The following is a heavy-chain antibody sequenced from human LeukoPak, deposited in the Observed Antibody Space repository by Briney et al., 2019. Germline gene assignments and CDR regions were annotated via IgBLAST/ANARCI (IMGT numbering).Heavy chain of an antibody. CDR1: GFTFGDYA. V-gene: IGHV3-49*04. Sequence: GGSLRLPCTASGFTFGDYAMSWVRQAPGKGLEWVGFIRSKAYGGTTEYAASVKGRFTISRDDSKSIAYLQMNSLKTEDTAVYYCTRVRGLPFDYWGQGTLVTVSS. D-gene: IGHD4-11*01. CDR2: IRSKAYGGTT. CDR3: TRVRGLPFDY. J-gene: IGHJ4*02.